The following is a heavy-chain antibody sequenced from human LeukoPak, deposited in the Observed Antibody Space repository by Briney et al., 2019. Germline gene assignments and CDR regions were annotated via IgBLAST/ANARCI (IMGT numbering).Heavy chain of an antibody. CDR2: INSKSGGT. CDR1: GYTFTGYY. J-gene: IGHJ4*02. D-gene: IGHD1-26*01. Sequence: GASVKVSCKASGYTFTGYYMHWVRQAPGQGLEWMGWINSKSGGTNYAQKFQGRVSMTRDTSINTAYMELSRLRSDDTAVYYCARLVGATEYYFDYWGQGTLVTVSS. CDR3: ARLVGATEYYFDY. V-gene: IGHV1-2*02.